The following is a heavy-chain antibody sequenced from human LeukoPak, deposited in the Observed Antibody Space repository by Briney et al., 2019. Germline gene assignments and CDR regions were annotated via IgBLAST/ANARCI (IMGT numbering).Heavy chain of an antibody. CDR1: GGSISSGSYY. V-gene: IGHV4-61*02. D-gene: IGHD6-19*01. CDR3: ARDRDIAVAGTAYYYYYMDV. CDR2: IYTSGST. Sequence: PSQTLSLTCTVSGGSISSGSYYWSWIRQPAGKGLEWIGRIYTSGSTNYNPSLKSRVTISVDTSKNQFSLKLSSVTAADTAVYYCARDRDIAVAGTAYYYYYMDVWGKGTTVTVSS. J-gene: IGHJ6*03.